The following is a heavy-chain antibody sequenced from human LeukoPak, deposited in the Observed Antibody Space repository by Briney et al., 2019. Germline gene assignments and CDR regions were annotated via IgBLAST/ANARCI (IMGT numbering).Heavy chain of an antibody. V-gene: IGHV3-48*03. CDR3: AREGVYGYAFDI. D-gene: IGHD2-8*01. CDR1: GFTFNNYE. J-gene: IGHJ3*02. Sequence: GGSLRLPCAASGFTFNNYEMTWVRRAPGKGLEWLSYISTSGSTIYYADSVKGRFTISRDNAKNSLFLQMNSLRAEDTAVYYCAREGVYGYAFDIWGQGTMVTVSS. CDR2: ISTSGSTI.